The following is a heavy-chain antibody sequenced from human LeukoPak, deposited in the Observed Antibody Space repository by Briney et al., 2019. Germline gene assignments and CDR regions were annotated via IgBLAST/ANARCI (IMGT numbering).Heavy chain of an antibody. D-gene: IGHD6-13*01. CDR2: IYYSGST. J-gene: IGHJ4*02. CDR3: AREEIAAAGLDY. CDR1: GSSISSYY. Sequence: SETLSLTCTVSGSSISSYYRSWIRQPPGKGLEWIGYIYYSGSTKYNPSLKSRVTISVDTSKKQFSLKLSSVTAADTAVYYCAREEIAAAGLDYWGQGTLVTVSS. V-gene: IGHV4-59*01.